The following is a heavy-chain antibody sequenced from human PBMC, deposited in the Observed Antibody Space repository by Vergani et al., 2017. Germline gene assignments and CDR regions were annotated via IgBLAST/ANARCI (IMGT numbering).Heavy chain of an antibody. D-gene: IGHD3-22*01. CDR3: ARERYDSSYFDY. Sequence: AASGFTFSSYSMNWVRQAPGKGLEWVSGINWNGGSTGYADSVKGRVTISRDNAKNSLYLQMNSLRAEDTALYYCARERYDSSYFDYWGQGTLVTVSS. CDR1: GFTFSSYS. J-gene: IGHJ4*02. CDR2: INWNGGST. V-gene: IGHV3-20*04.